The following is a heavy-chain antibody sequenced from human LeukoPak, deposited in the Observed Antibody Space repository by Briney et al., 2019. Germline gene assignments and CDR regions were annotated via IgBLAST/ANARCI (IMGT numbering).Heavy chain of an antibody. D-gene: IGHD3-10*02. CDR1: GFTFSSYE. V-gene: IGHV3-48*03. CDR3: AELGITMIGGV. J-gene: IGHJ6*04. Sequence: GGSLRLSCAASGFTFSSYEMNWVRQAPGKGLEWVSYISSSGSTVYYADSVKGRFTISRDNAKNSLYLQMNSLRAEDTAVYHCAELGITMIGGVWGKGTTVTISS. CDR2: ISSSGSTV.